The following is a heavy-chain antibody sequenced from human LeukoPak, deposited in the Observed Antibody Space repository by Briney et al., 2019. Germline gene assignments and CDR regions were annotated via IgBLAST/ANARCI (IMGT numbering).Heavy chain of an antibody. V-gene: IGHV4-39*07. Sequence: SETLYLTCTVSGGSISSSSYYWGWIRQPPGKGLEWIGSIYYSGSTYYNPSLKSRATISVDTSKNQFSLKLSSVTAADTAVYYCARDRGGYGGNDYWGQGTLVTVSS. CDR1: GGSISSSSYY. CDR3: ARDRGGYGGNDY. D-gene: IGHD4-23*01. CDR2: IYYSGST. J-gene: IGHJ4*02.